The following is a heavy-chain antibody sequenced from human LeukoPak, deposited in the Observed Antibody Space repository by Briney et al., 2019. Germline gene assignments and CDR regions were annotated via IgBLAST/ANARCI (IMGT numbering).Heavy chain of an antibody. V-gene: IGHV1-8*01. J-gene: IGHJ4*02. D-gene: IGHD3-10*01. CDR3: ARPGRLYYGSGKHLDY. CDR2: MNPNSGNT. CDR1: GYTFTSYD. Sequence: GASVKVSCKASGYTFTSYDINWVRQATGQGLEWMGWMNPNSGNTGYAQKFQGRVTMTRNTSISTAYMELSSLRSEDTAVYYCARPGRLYYGSGKHLDYWGQGTLVTVS.